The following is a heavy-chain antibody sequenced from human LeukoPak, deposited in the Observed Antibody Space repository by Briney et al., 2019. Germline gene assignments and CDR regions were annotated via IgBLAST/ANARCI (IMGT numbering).Heavy chain of an antibody. J-gene: IGHJ5*02. CDR1: GGSISSYY. V-gene: IGHV4-59*08. CDR3: VRRGGYCSGGSCYFWFDP. D-gene: IGHD2-15*01. CDR2: IYYSGST. Sequence: SETLSLTCTVSGGSISSYYWSWIRQPPGKGLEWIGYIYYSGSTNYNPSLKSRVTISVDTSKNQFSLKLSSVTAADTAVYYCVRRGGYCSGGSCYFWFDPWGQGTLVTVSS.